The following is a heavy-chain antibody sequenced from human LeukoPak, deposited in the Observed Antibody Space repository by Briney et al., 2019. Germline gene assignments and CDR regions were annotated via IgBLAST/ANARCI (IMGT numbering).Heavy chain of an antibody. CDR1: GFTFSSYA. Sequence: PGGSLRLSCAASGFTFSSYAMSWVRQAPGKGLEWVSAISGSGGSTYYADSVKGRFTISRDNSKNTLYLQMNSLRAEDTAVYYCAKDSKRWLVRNWFDPWGQGTLVTVSS. D-gene: IGHD6-19*01. CDR2: ISGSGGST. J-gene: IGHJ5*02. CDR3: AKDSKRWLVRNWFDP. V-gene: IGHV3-23*01.